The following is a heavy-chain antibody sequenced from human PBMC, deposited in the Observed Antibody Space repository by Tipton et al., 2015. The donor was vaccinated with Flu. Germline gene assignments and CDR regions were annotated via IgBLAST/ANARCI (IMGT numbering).Heavy chain of an antibody. CDR2: IYPDDSDT. D-gene: IGHD2-8*01. CDR3: VRHPYCTDAVCPPGYWYFDL. Sequence: QLVQSGAEVRKPGESLKIPCKGSGYSFTNYWIGWVRQMPGKGLEWMGIIYPDDSDTRYSTSFQGQVTISVDKSISTIYLQWSSLKASDTAMYYCVRHPYCTDAVCPPGYWYFDLWGRGTLVTVSS. V-gene: IGHV5-51*01. J-gene: IGHJ2*01. CDR1: GYSFTNYW.